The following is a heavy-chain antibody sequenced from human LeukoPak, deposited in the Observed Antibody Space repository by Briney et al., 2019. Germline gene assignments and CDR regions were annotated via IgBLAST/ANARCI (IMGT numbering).Heavy chain of an antibody. V-gene: IGHV4-59*01. CDR1: GGSISNYY. Sequence: SETLSLTCTVSGGSISNYYWSWIRQPPRKGLEWIGYIFYSGRTNHNPSLKSRVTMSLDTSKSHFSLKLSSVTAADTAVYYCARGASPDFWGQGTLVTVSS. CDR3: ARGASPDF. CDR2: IFYSGRT. J-gene: IGHJ4*02.